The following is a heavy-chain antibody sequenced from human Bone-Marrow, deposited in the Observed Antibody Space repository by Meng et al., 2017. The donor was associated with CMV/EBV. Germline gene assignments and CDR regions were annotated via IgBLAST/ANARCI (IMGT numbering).Heavy chain of an antibody. Sequence: GESLKIPCAASGFTFSSYEMNWVRQAPGKGLEWVSYISSSGSTIYYADSVKGRFTISRDNAKNSLYLQMNSLRAEDTAVYYCARVNERLVVPAAMSDYYGMDVWGQGTTVTVSS. CDR2: ISSSGSTI. CDR1: GFTFSSYE. J-gene: IGHJ6*02. D-gene: IGHD2-2*01. CDR3: ARVNERLVVPAAMSDYYGMDV. V-gene: IGHV3-48*03.